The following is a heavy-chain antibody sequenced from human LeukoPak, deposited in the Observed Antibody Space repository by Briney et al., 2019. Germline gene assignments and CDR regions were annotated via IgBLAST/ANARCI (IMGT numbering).Heavy chain of an antibody. D-gene: IGHD2-2*01. Sequence: GGSLRLSCAASGFTFSSYEMNWVRQAPGKGLEWVSYISSSGSTIYYADSVKGRFTISRDNAKNSLYLQMSSLRAEDTAVYYCARDRGRLYCSSTSCPGWFDPWGQGTLVTVSS. CDR3: ARDRGRLYCSSTSCPGWFDP. CDR2: ISSSGSTI. J-gene: IGHJ5*02. CDR1: GFTFSSYE. V-gene: IGHV3-48*03.